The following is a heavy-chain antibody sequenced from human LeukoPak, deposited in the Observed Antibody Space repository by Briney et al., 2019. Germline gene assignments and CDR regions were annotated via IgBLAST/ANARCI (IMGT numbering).Heavy chain of an antibody. D-gene: IGHD5-18*01. CDR2: IKKDGSEK. CDR1: GFTFSSYW. J-gene: IGHJ4*02. V-gene: IGHV3-7*01. CDR3: ARHLSGITGYTYGRGIDY. Sequence: GGSLRLSCAASGFTFSSYWMSWVRQAPGKGLEWVASIKKDGSEKYYVDSVKGRFTISRDNAKKSLYLQMNSLGAEDTAVYYCARHLSGITGYTYGRGIDYWGQGTLLTVSS.